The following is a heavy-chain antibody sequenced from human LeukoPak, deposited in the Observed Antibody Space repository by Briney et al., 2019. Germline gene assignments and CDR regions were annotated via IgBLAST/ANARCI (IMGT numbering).Heavy chain of an antibody. Sequence: PGGSLRLSCAASGFTFSSYWMHWVRQAPGKGLVWVSRINDDGSGTGSADSVKGRFTISRDNAKNTLYLQMNSLRAEDTAVYYCAREPYGSGSYLVDIWGQGTMVTVSS. D-gene: IGHD3-10*01. J-gene: IGHJ3*02. CDR3: AREPYGSGSYLVDI. CDR2: INDDGSGT. V-gene: IGHV3-74*01. CDR1: GFTFSSYW.